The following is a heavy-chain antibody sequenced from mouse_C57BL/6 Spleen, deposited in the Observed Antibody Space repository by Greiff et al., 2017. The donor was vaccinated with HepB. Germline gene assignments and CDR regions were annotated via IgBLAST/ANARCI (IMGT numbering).Heavy chain of an antibody. CDR2: IYPGDGDT. CDR3: AREGIYDGYRYFDY. D-gene: IGHD2-3*01. Sequence: VKLQESGPELVKPGASVKISCKASGYAFSSSWMNWVKQRPGKGLEWIGRIYPGDGDTNYNGKFKGKATLTADKSSSTAYMQLSSLTSEDSAVYFCAREGIYDGYRYFDYWGQGTTLTVSS. J-gene: IGHJ2*01. CDR1: GYAFSSSW. V-gene: IGHV1-82*01.